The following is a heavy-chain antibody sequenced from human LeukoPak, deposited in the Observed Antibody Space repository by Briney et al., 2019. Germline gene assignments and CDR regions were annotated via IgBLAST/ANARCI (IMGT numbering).Heavy chain of an antibody. V-gene: IGHV4-34*01. Sequence: SETLSLTCAVYGGSFGGYYWSWIRQPPGKGLEWIGEINHSGSTNYNPSLKSRVTISVDTSKNQFSLKLSSVTAADTAVYYCARGGGPYYYGSVRRFFDYWGQGTLVTVSS. J-gene: IGHJ4*02. D-gene: IGHD3-10*01. CDR1: GGSFGGYY. CDR3: ARGGGPYYYGSVRRFFDY. CDR2: INHSGST.